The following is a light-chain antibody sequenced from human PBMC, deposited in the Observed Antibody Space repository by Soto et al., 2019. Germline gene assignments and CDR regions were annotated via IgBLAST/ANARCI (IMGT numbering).Light chain of an antibody. J-gene: IGKJ4*01. CDR3: QQDGNSLFT. Sequence: ELVLTQSPGTLSLSPGDRATLSCRSSQSAYSSYLSWYQQKPGQAPRLLIYGASNRATGIPDRFSGSGSGTDFTLTISGLEPEDFAVYYCQQDGNSLFTVGGGTKVDIK. CDR2: GAS. CDR1: QSAYSSY. V-gene: IGKV3-20*01.